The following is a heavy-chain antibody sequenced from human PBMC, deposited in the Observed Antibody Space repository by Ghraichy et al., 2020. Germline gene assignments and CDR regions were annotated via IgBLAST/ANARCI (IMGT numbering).Heavy chain of an antibody. CDR2: MTATSGST. Sequence: GGSLRLSCEASGFTFSNFAMAWVRQAPGKGPEWVAAMTATSGSTYYIDSVKGRFTISRDNSRNSLYLQMNSLIAEDTAVYYCVKTKSRMVLYYFDLWGQGTLVTVSS. CDR3: VKTKSRMVLYYFDL. J-gene: IGHJ4*02. D-gene: IGHD2-8*01. CDR1: GFTFSNFA. V-gene: IGHV3-23*01.